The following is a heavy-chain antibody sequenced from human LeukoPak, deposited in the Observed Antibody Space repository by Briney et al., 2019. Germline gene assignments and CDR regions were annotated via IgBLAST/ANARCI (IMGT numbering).Heavy chain of an antibody. V-gene: IGHV3-30*04. J-gene: IGHJ4*02. Sequence: GGSLRLSCAASGFTFSSYAMHWVRQAPGKGLEWVAVISYDGSNKYYADSVKGRFTISRDNSKNTLYLQMNSLRAEDTAVYYCARDPLKLVGATRSGSGPFYYFDYWGQGTLVTVSS. CDR3: ARDPLKLVGATRSGSGPFYYFDY. CDR2: ISYDGSNK. D-gene: IGHD1-26*01. CDR1: GFTFSSYA.